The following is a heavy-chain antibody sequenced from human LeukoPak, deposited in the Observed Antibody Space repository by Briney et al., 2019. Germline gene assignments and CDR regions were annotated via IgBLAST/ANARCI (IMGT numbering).Heavy chain of an antibody. J-gene: IGHJ4*02. D-gene: IGHD5-18*01. CDR2: IYYSGTT. CDR3: ARLEASYGSYPYCFDF. CDR1: GGSISSGDYY. Sequence: PSETLSLTCTVSGGSISSGDYYWSWIRQPPGKGLEWIGYIYYSGTTYYNPSLKSRVTISVDTSKNQFSLKLNSVTAADTAVFYCARLEASYGSYPYCFDFWGQGTLVTVSS. V-gene: IGHV4-30-4*01.